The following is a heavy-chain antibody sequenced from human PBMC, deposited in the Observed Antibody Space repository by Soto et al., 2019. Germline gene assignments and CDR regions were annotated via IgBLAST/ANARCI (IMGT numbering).Heavy chain of an antibody. Sequence: SETLSLTCTVSGGSISSSSYYWGWIRQPPGKGLEWIGSIYYSGSTYYNPSLKSRVTISVDTSKNQFSLKLSSVTAADTAVYYCARHSYYCSGGSCHPDRLYYYGMDVWGQGTTVTVSS. D-gene: IGHD2-15*01. CDR2: IYYSGST. V-gene: IGHV4-39*01. J-gene: IGHJ6*02. CDR3: ARHSYYCSGGSCHPDRLYYYGMDV. CDR1: GGSISSSSYY.